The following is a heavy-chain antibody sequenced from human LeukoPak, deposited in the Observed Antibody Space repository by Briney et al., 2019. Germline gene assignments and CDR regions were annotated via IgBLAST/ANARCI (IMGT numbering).Heavy chain of an antibody. D-gene: IGHD1-7*01. CDR2: IYSGGST. V-gene: IGHV3-53*01. J-gene: IGHJ6*02. CDR1: GFTVSSNY. Sequence: GGSLRLSCAASGFTVSSNYMSWVRQAPGKGLEWVSVIYSGGSTYYADSVKGRFTISRDNSKNTLYLQMNSLRAEDTAVYHCARVWAGTSYYYYYGMDVWGQGTTVTVSS. CDR3: ARVWAGTSYYYYYGMDV.